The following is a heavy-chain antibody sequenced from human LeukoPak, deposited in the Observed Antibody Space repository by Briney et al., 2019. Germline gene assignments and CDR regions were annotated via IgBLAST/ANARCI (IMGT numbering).Heavy chain of an antibody. CDR3: ARIDEVTFDD. Sequence: PGGSLRPSCAASGFTFSSYWMSWVRQAPGKGLEWVANIQPDGSEQYYVDSVKGRFTISRDNAKNSLYLQMNSLRAEDTAVYYCARIDEVTFDDWGQGTLVTVSS. CDR2: IQPDGSEQ. D-gene: IGHD2-21*02. CDR1: GFTFSSYW. J-gene: IGHJ5*02. V-gene: IGHV3-7*01.